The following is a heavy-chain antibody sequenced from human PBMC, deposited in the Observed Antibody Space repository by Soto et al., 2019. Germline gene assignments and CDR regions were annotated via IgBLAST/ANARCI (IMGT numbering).Heavy chain of an antibody. V-gene: IGHV1-69*13. CDR1: GGTFSSYA. J-gene: IGHJ5*02. CDR2: IIPIFGTA. CDR3: AREAAAGTSNWFDP. Sequence: SVKVSCKASGGTFSSYAISWVRQAPGQGLEWMGGIIPIFGTANYAQKFQGRVTITADESTSTAYMELSSLRSEDTTVYYCAREAAAGTSNWFDPWGQGTLVTVSS. D-gene: IGHD6-13*01.